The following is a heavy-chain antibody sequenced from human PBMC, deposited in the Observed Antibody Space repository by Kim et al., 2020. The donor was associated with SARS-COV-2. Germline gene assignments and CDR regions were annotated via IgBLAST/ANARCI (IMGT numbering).Heavy chain of an antibody. CDR3: ARTGDILTGYYPRYYYGMDV. D-gene: IGHD3-9*01. Sequence: ASVKVSCKASGYTFTGYYMHWVRQAPGQGLEWMGRINPNSGGTNYAQKFQGRVTMTRDTSISTAYMELSRLRSDDTAVYYCARTGDILTGYYPRYYYGMDVWGQGTTVTVSS. J-gene: IGHJ6*02. CDR1: GYTFTGYY. V-gene: IGHV1-2*06. CDR2: INPNSGGT.